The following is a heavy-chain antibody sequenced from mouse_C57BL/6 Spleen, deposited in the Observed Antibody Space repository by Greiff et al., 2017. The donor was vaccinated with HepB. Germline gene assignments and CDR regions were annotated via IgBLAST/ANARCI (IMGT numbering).Heavy chain of an antibody. Sequence: EVQLVESGGGLVQPKGSLKLSCAASGFSFNTYAMNWVRQAPGKGLEWVARIRSKSNNYATYYADSVKDRFTISRDDSESMLYLQMNNLKTEDTAMYYCVGDYSKGGFAYWGQGTLVTVSA. CDR2: IRSKSNNYAT. J-gene: IGHJ3*01. CDR3: VGDYSKGGFAY. CDR1: GFSFNTYA. V-gene: IGHV10-1*01. D-gene: IGHD2-5*01.